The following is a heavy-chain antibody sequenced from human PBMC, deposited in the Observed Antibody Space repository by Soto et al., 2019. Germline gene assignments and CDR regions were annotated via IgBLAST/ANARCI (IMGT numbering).Heavy chain of an antibody. CDR1: GDSINSDKYY. CDR2: IYFGGNT. Sequence: QLQLQESGPGLVKPSETLSLTCSVSGDSINSDKYYWGWIRQPPGKGLEWLGSIYFGGNTYYNPPPLNRGTTPLGRSKSQYPLKRKCVPAADSAVYFCGRLAGLAAISYSFDFGGQGALVTVSS. J-gene: IGHJ4*02. D-gene: IGHD3-9*01. CDR3: GRLAGLAAISYSFDF. V-gene: IGHV4-39*01.